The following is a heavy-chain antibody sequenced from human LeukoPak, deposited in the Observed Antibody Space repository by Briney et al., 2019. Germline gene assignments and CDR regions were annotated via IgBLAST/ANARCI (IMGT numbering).Heavy chain of an antibody. CDR3: AKDLTAVAQRAFDI. Sequence: GGSLRLSCAASGFTVSSNYMSWVRQAPGKGLEWVSVIYSGGSTYYADSVKGRFTISRDNSKNTLYLQMNSLRAEDTAVYYCAKDLTAVAQRAFDIWGQGTMVTVSS. J-gene: IGHJ3*02. D-gene: IGHD2-15*01. CDR1: GFTVSSNY. CDR2: IYSGGST. V-gene: IGHV3-66*01.